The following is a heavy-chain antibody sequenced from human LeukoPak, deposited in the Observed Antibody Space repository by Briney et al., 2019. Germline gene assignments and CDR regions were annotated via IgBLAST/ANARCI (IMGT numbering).Heavy chain of an antibody. Sequence: GASVKVSCKASGYTFTGYYMHWVRQAPGQGLEWMGWINPNSGGTNYAQKFQGWVTMTRDTSISTAYMELSRLRSDDTAVYYCARDSGELLDTVELDYWGQGTLVTVSS. CDR3: ARDSGELLDTVELDY. CDR2: INPNSGGT. CDR1: GYTFTGYY. J-gene: IGHJ4*02. D-gene: IGHD1-26*01. V-gene: IGHV1-2*04.